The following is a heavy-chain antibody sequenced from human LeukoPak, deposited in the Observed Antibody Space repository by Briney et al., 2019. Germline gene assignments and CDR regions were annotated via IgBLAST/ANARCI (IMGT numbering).Heavy chain of an antibody. CDR3: ARELRSYYVEYFDY. CDR1: GFTFSSYA. CDR2: ISYDGSNK. J-gene: IGHJ4*02. Sequence: GGSLRLSCAASGFTFSSYAMHWVRQAPGKGLEWVAVISYDGSNKYYADPVKGRFTISRDNAKNTLYLQMNSLRAEDTAVYYCARELRSYYVEYFDYWGQGTLVTVSS. V-gene: IGHV3-30-3*01. D-gene: IGHD1-26*01.